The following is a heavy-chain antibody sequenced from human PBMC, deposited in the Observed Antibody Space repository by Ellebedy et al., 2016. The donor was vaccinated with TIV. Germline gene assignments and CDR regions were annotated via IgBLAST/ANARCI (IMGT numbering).Heavy chain of an antibody. D-gene: IGHD3-10*01. J-gene: IGHJ6*02. V-gene: IGHV3-33*01. CDR3: ARDSRGRTLNYGMDV. CDR1: GFTFSSFG. CDR2: TYYDGNNK. Sequence: GGSLRLXXAASGFTFSSFGMNWVRQAPGQGPAWVAVTYYDGNNKYYADSVKGRFTISRDNSKNTLYLQMNSLRAEDTAVYYCARDSRGRTLNYGMDVWGQGTTVTVSS.